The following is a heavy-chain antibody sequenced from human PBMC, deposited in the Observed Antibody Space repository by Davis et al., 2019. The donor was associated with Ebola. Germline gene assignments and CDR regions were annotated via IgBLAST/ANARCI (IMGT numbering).Heavy chain of an antibody. CDR1: GGSVGSDY. V-gene: IGHV4-59*08. J-gene: IGHJ6*02. Sequence: SETLSLTCSVSGGSVGSDYWSWIRQPPRKGLEWFGYIYHTGSTNYNPSLESRVTISVDASKNQFSLNLTSVTAADTAVYYCARLRQLGLSYYVVDVWGQGTTVTVSS. CDR3: ARLRQLGLSYYVVDV. CDR2: IYHTGST. D-gene: IGHD6-6*01.